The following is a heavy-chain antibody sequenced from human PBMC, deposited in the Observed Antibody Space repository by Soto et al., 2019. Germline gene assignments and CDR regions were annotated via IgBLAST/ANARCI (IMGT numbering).Heavy chain of an antibody. CDR1: GGTFSSYT. Sequence: ASVKVSCKASGGTFSSYTISWVRQAPGQGLEWMGRIIPILGIANYAQKFQGRVTITADKSTSTAYMELRSLSSEDTAVYYCARDCSSTSCYEDYWGQGTRVTVSS. D-gene: IGHD2-2*01. V-gene: IGHV1-69*04. J-gene: IGHJ4*02. CDR3: ARDCSSTSCYEDY. CDR2: IIPILGIA.